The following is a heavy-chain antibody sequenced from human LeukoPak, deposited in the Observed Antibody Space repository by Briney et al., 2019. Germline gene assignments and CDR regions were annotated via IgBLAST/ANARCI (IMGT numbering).Heavy chain of an antibody. CDR2: ISYDGSNK. CDR1: GFTFSSYG. D-gene: IGHD1-26*01. Sequence: PGRSLRLSCAASGFTFSSYGMHWVRQAPGKGLEWVAVISYDGSNKYYADSVKGRFTISRDNAKNSLYLQMNSLRAEDTAVYYCARVSMYGGSYGAFDIWGQGTMVTVSS. CDR3: ARVSMYGGSYGAFDI. V-gene: IGHV3-30*03. J-gene: IGHJ3*02.